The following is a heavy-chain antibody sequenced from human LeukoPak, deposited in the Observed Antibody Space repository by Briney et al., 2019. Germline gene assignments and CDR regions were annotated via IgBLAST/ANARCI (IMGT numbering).Heavy chain of an antibody. CDR3: AKDIAAPGKRARAAFDI. CDR1: GFTFDDYA. Sequence: GGSLRLSCAASGFTFDDYAMHWVRQAPGKGLEWVSGISWNSGSIGYADSVKGRFTISRDNAKNSLYLQMNSLRAEDTALYYCAKDIAAPGKRARAAFDIWGQGTMVTVSS. V-gene: IGHV3-9*01. J-gene: IGHJ3*02. CDR2: ISWNSGSI. D-gene: IGHD6-13*01.